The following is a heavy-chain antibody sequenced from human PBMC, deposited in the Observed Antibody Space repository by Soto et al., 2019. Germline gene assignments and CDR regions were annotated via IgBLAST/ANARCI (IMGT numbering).Heavy chain of an antibody. CDR1: GFTFSDYY. CDR2: ISSSGSTI. V-gene: IGHV3-11*01. CDR3: AKDGYCISTSCYADVDGMDV. J-gene: IGHJ6*02. Sequence: SGGSLRLSCAASGFTFSDYYMSWIRQAPGKGLEWVSYISSSGSTIYYADSVKGRFTISRDNAKNSLYLQMNSLRAEDTALYYCAKDGYCISTSCYADVDGMDVWGQGTTVTVSS. D-gene: IGHD2-2*01.